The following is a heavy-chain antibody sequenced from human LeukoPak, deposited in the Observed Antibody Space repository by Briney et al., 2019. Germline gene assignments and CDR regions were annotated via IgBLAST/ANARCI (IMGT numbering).Heavy chain of an antibody. V-gene: IGHV3-21*01. D-gene: IGHD4-17*01. CDR2: ISSSSSYI. CDR1: GFTFSSYS. CDR3: ARDDYGDYLGMDV. J-gene: IGHJ6*02. Sequence: PGGSLRLSCAASGFTFSSYSMNWVRQAPGKGLEWVSSISSSSSYIYYADSVKGRFTISRDNARNSLCLQMNSLRAEDTAVYYCARDDYGDYLGMDVWGQGTTVTVSS.